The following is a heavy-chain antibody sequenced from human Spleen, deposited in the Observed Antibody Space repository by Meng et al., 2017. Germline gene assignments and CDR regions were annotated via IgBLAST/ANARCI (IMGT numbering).Heavy chain of an antibody. D-gene: IGHD3-22*01. CDR3: ARAPRYYYDSSGYYPYYYYGMDV. CDR2: INSDGSST. J-gene: IGHJ6*01. Sequence: GESLKSSCAASGFTFSSDWMHWVRQAPGKGLVWVSRINSDGSSTSYADSVKGRFTISRDNAKNTLYLQMNSLRAGDTAVYYCARAPRYYYDSSGYYPYYYYGMDVWGQGTTVTVSS. V-gene: IGHV3-74*01. CDR1: GFTFSSDW.